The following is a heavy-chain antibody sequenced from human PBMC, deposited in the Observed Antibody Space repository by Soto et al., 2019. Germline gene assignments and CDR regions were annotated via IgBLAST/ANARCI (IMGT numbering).Heavy chain of an antibody. CDR2: IYYSGST. CDR1: GGSISSYY. V-gene: IGHV4-59*01. D-gene: IGHD1-26*01. CDR3: AREVASYRTHNWFDP. Sequence: SETLSLTCTVSGGSISSYYWSWIRQPPGKGLEWIGYIYYSGSTNYNPSLKSRVTISVDTSKNQFSLKLSSVTAADTAVYYCAREVASYRTHNWFDPWGQGTLVTVSS. J-gene: IGHJ5*02.